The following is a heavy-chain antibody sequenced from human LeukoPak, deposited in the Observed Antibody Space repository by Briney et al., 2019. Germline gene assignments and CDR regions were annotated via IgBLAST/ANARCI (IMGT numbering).Heavy chain of an antibody. CDR2: IYSVSTT. CDR1: GFTVSNTF. J-gene: IGHJ4*02. CDR3: SIGSGWIDY. Sequence: GGSLRLSCAASGFTVSNTFMSWVRQAPGEGLEWVSVIYSVSTTYYADTVNGRFTIYRDNSKNTLYHKMNSLRAEDTAVYYCSIGSGWIDYWGKGTLVTVSS. V-gene: IGHV3-53*01. D-gene: IGHD6-19*01.